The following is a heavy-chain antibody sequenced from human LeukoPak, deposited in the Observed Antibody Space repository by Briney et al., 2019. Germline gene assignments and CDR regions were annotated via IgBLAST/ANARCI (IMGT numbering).Heavy chain of an antibody. V-gene: IGHV4-39*07. Sequence: SETLSLTCTVSGGSISSSSYYWGWIRQPPGKGLEWIGSIYYSGSTYYNPSLKRRVTISVDTSKNQFSLKLSSVTAADTAVYYCARDRRGAAAGGYYYYYMDVWGKGTTVTVSS. CDR2: IYYSGST. CDR1: GGSISSSSYY. D-gene: IGHD6-13*01. J-gene: IGHJ6*03. CDR3: ARDRRGAAAGGYYYYYMDV.